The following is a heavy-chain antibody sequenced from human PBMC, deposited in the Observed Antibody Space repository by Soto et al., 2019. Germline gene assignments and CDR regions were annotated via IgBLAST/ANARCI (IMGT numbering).Heavy chain of an antibody. CDR2: IGSNGRST. CDR3: ARDVSNAVDY. D-gene: IGHD4-4*01. CDR1: GFTFSSYW. J-gene: IGHJ4*02. Sequence: EVQLVESGGGLVQPGGSLRLSCAASGFTFSSYWMHWVRQVPGKGLVWVSRIGSNGRSTNYADSVKGRFTISRDNAKNTLFLQMNSMRDEDTAVSCCARDVSNAVDYWGQGTLVTVSS. V-gene: IGHV3-74*01.